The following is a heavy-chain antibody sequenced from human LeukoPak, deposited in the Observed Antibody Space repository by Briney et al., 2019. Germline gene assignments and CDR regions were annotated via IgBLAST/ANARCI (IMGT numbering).Heavy chain of an antibody. D-gene: IGHD3-10*01. V-gene: IGHV3-15*01. CDR2: IKSKTDGGTT. CDR3: IWFGESNDY. Sequence: GGSLRLSCAASGFTFSNAWMSWVRQAPGKGLEWAGRIKSKTDGGTTDYAAPVKGRFTISRDDSKNTLYLQMNSLKTEDTAVYYCIWFGESNDYWGQGTLVTVSS. CDR1: GFTFSNAW. J-gene: IGHJ4*02.